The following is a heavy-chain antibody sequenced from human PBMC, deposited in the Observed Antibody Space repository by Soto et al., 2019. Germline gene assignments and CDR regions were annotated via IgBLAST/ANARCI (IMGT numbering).Heavy chain of an antibody. D-gene: IGHD1-7*01. J-gene: IGHJ5*02. V-gene: IGHV4-34*01. Sequence: PSETLSLTCAVYGGSFSGYQWTWIRQTPGKGLEWIGEINDSGNINYNPSLKSRVTILVDTAKEQISLKLSSVTAADTAVYYCARGSRTGTTYGWFDPWGQGTLVTVSS. CDR3: ARGSRTGTTYGWFDP. CDR1: GGSFSGYQ. CDR2: INDSGNI.